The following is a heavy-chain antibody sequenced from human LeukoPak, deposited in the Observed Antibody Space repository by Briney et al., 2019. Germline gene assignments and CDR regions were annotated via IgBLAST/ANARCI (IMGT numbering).Heavy chain of an antibody. CDR3: VRITRTNYFDY. V-gene: IGHV3-7*01. CDR1: GFTFTSYW. J-gene: IGHJ4*02. D-gene: IGHD1-14*01. Sequence: GGSLRLSCAASGFTFTSYWMSWVRQAPGKGLEWVANIKQDGSEKSYVDSVKGRFTISRDNAKNSLYLQMNSLRAEDTAVYYCVRITRTNYFDYWGQGTLVTVSS. CDR2: IKQDGSEK.